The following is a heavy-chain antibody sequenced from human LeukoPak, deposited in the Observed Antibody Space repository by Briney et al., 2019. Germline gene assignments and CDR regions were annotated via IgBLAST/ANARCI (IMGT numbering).Heavy chain of an antibody. V-gene: IGHV3-23*01. CDR3: AKSRGYYYDSSGPWGNAFDI. D-gene: IGHD3-22*01. J-gene: IGHJ3*02. CDR2: ISGSGGST. Sequence: PGESLSLYCAASGFTFSSYAMSWVRQAPGKGLEWFSAISGSGGSTYYADSVKGRFTISRDNSKNTLYLQMNSPRAEDTSVYYCAKSRGYYYDSSGPWGNAFDIWGQGTMVTVSS. CDR1: GFTFSSYA.